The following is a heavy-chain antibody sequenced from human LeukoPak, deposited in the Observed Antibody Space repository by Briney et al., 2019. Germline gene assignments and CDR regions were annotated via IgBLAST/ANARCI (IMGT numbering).Heavy chain of an antibody. CDR3: ARVGAYDLDAFDI. Sequence: SETLSLTCAVYGGSFSGYYWNWIRQPPGKGLEWIGEINHSGSTNYNSSLKSRVTISVDTSKNQFSLKLSSVTAADTAVYYCARVGAYDLDAFDIWGQGTMVTVSS. CDR2: INHSGST. V-gene: IGHV4-34*01. CDR1: GGSFSGYY. J-gene: IGHJ3*02. D-gene: IGHD3/OR15-3a*01.